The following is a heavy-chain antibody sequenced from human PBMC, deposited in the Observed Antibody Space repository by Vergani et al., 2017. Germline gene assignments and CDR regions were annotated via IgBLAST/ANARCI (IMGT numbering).Heavy chain of an antibody. Sequence: EVQLVESGGGLVQPGGSLRLSCAASGFTFSSYWMHWVRQAPGKGLVWVSYISSSGSTIYYADSVKGRFTISRDNAKNSLYLQMNSLRAEDTAVYYCASAGGYSSGSSGFDYWGQGTLVTVSS. CDR2: ISSSGSTI. CDR3: ASAGGYSSGSSGFDY. J-gene: IGHJ4*02. D-gene: IGHD6-19*01. CDR1: GFTFSSYW. V-gene: IGHV3-48*04.